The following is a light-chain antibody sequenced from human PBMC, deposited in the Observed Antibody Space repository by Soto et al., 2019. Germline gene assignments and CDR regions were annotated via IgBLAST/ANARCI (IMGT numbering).Light chain of an antibody. V-gene: IGKV3-20*01. CDR2: GAS. CDR3: QQYDSSPKT. Sequence: EIPMTQSPATLSVSPGERVTLSCRASQSIYGNLAWYQQKPGQAPRLLIYGASSRATGIPNRFSGSGSGTDFTLTISRLEPEDFAVYYCQQYDSSPKTFGQGTKVDIK. J-gene: IGKJ1*01. CDR1: QSIYGN.